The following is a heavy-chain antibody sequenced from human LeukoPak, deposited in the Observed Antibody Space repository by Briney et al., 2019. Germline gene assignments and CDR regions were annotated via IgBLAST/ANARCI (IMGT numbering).Heavy chain of an antibody. Sequence: ASVKVSCKASGYTFTSYGISWVRQTPGQGLEWMGWISAYNGNTNYAQKLQGRVTMTTDTSTSTAYMELRSLRSDDTAVYYCARLTTVHYYYYYYMDVWGKGTTVTVSS. D-gene: IGHD4-11*01. J-gene: IGHJ6*03. V-gene: IGHV1-18*01. CDR1: GYTFTSYG. CDR3: ARLTTVHYYYYYYMDV. CDR2: ISAYNGNT.